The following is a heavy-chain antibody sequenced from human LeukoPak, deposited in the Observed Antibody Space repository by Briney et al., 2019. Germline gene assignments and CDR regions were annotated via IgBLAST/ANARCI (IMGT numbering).Heavy chain of an antibody. V-gene: IGHV1-69*13. Sequence: SVKVSCKASGGTFSSYAISWVRQAPGQGLEWMGGIIPIFGTANYAQKFQGRVTITADESTSTAYMELSGLRSEDTAVYYCARARIYCSSTSCYSNWFDPWGQGTLVTVSS. CDR3: ARARIYCSSTSCYSNWFDP. J-gene: IGHJ5*02. D-gene: IGHD2-2*01. CDR2: IIPIFGTA. CDR1: GGTFSSYA.